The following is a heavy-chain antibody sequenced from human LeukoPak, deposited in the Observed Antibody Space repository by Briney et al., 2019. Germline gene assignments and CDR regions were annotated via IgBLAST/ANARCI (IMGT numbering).Heavy chain of an antibody. J-gene: IGHJ4*02. V-gene: IGHV2-5*02. D-gene: IGHD2-15*01. CDR1: GFSLSTSGVG. CDR3: AHRPSGGRDDYFDY. Sequence: SGPTLVKPTQTLTLTCTFSGFSLSTSGVGVGWIRQPPGKALEWLALIYWDDDKRYSPSLKSRLTITKDTSKNQVVLTMTNMDPVDTATYYCAHRPSGGRDDYFDYWGQGTLVTVSS. CDR2: IYWDDDK.